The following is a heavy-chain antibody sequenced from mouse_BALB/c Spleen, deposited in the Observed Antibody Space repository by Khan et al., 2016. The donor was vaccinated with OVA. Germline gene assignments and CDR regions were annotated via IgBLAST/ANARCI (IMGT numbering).Heavy chain of an antibody. J-gene: IGHJ2*01. CDR1: GDSITSGY. Sequence: VXLQESGPSLVKPSQTRSLTCSVTGDSITSGYWNWIRKFPGNKLEYRGYISYSGSTYYNPSLKRRISITRDTSKNQYDLQLNSVTSADTATYYCARWNYRYDGYFDYWGQGTTLPVSS. CDR2: ISYSGST. CDR3: ARWNYRYDGYFDY. D-gene: IGHD2-14*01. V-gene: IGHV3-8*02.